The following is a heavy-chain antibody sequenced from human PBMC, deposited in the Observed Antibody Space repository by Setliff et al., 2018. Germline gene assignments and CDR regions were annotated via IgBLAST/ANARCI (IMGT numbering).Heavy chain of an antibody. CDR2: IYYSGST. D-gene: IGHD2-2*01. Sequence: SETLSLTCTVSGGSISSSSYYWGWIRQPPGKGLEWIGSIYYSGSTYYNPSLKGRVTISVDTSKNQFSLNLSSVTAADTAVYYCARLGGSSTSGGFYYFYYYMDVWGKGTTVTVSS. J-gene: IGHJ6*03. CDR3: ARLGGSSTSGGFYYFYYYMDV. CDR1: GGSISSSSYY. V-gene: IGHV4-39*01.